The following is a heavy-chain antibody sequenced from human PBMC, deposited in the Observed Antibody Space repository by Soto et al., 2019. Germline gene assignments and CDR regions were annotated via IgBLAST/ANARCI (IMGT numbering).Heavy chain of an antibody. CDR3: ATYGSGSPYYYYGMDV. D-gene: IGHD3-10*01. J-gene: IGHJ6*02. V-gene: IGHV3-30*03. Sequence: GGSLRLSCAASGFTFSSYGMHWVRQAPGKGLEWVAVISYDGSNKYYADSVKGRFTISRDNSKNTLYLQMNSLRAEDTAVYYCATYGSGSPYYYYGMDVWGQGTTVTVSS. CDR2: ISYDGSNK. CDR1: GFTFSSYG.